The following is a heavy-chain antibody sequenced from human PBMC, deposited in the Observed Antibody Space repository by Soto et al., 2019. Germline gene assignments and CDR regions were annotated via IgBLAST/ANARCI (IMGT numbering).Heavy chain of an antibody. CDR2: INPNGGST. J-gene: IGHJ4*02. V-gene: IGHV1-46*01. Sequence: QVQLVQSGAEVQKPGASLKVSCKASGYTFTNYHMHWVRQAPGQGLEWMGIINPNGGSTSYAQKFQGRVTMTRDTSTSTVYMELSGLRSEDTAVYYCAREATVLVAASAKFDYWGQGTPVTVSS. CDR1: GYTFTNYH. CDR3: AREATVLVAASAKFDY. D-gene: IGHD2-8*02.